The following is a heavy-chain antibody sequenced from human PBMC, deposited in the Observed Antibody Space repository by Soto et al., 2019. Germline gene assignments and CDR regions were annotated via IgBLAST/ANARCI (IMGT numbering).Heavy chain of an antibody. V-gene: IGHV1-46*03. D-gene: IGHD2-2*01. CDR1: GYTFTSYY. Sequence: KVSCKASGYTFTSYYMHWVRQAPGQGLEWMGIINPSGGSSTYAQKFQGRVTMTRDTSTSTVYMELSSLRSEDTAVYYCARDRHYCSSTSCYADAFDIWGQGTMVTVSS. CDR3: ARDRHYCSSTSCYADAFDI. CDR2: INPSGGSS. J-gene: IGHJ3*02.